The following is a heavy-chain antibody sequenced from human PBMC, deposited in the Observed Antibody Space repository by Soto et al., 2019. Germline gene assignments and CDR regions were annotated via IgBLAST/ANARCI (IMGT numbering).Heavy chain of an antibody. J-gene: IGHJ4*02. V-gene: IGHV3-53*01. CDR3: ARERSGTIYYDNSGLLY. CDR1: GFDISTNY. D-gene: IGHD3-22*01. CDR2: IYKDEST. Sequence: GGSLRLSCAASGFDISTNYMSWVRQAPGQGLEWVSVIYKDESTQYADSVRGRFIISRDNSKNTLFLQMNSLRAEDTAVYFCARERSGTIYYDNSGLLYWGRGTLVTVSS.